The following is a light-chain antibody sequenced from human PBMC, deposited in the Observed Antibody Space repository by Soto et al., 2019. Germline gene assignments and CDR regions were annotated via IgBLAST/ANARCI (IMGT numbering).Light chain of an antibody. CDR3: QQYGSSGT. Sequence: ESVFTQSPVTLSLSPVERATVSGRASQSVSNNYLAWYQQKPGQAPRLLIYGASNRATGIPDRFSGSGSGTDFTLTISRLEPEDFAVYYCQQYGSSGTFGQGTKVDIK. CDR2: GAS. J-gene: IGKJ1*01. CDR1: QSVSNNY. V-gene: IGKV3-20*01.